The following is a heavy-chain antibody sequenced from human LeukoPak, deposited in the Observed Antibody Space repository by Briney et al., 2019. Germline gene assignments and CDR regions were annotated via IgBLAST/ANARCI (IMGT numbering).Heavy chain of an antibody. J-gene: IGHJ5*02. V-gene: IGHV1-69*06. Sequence: SVKVSCKASGGTFSSYAISWVRQAPGQGLEWMGGIIPIFGTANYAQKFQGRVTITADKSTSTAYMELSSLRSEDTAVYYCARGSMVRGVIISMRFDPWGQGTLVTVSS. CDR2: IIPIFGTA. D-gene: IGHD3-10*01. CDR1: GGTFSSYA. CDR3: ARGSMVRGVIISMRFDP.